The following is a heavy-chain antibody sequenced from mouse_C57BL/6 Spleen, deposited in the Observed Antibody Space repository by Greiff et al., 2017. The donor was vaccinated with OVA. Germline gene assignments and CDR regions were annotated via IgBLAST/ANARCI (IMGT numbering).Heavy chain of an antibody. CDR3: ARGGDDYDDFDY. V-gene: IGHV1-76*01. CDR1: GYTFTDYY. CDR2: IYPGSGNT. Sequence: QVQLQQSGAELVRPGASVKLSCKASGYTFTDYYINWVKQRPGQGLEWIARIYPGSGNTYYNEKFKGKATLTAEKSSSTAYMQLSSLTSEDSAVYFCARGGDDYDDFDYWGQGTTLTFSS. D-gene: IGHD2-4*01. J-gene: IGHJ2*01.